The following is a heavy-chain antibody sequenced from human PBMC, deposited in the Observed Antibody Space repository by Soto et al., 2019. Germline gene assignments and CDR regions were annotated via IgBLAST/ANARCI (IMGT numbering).Heavy chain of an antibody. D-gene: IGHD4-17*01. CDR2: ISSSNIYT. CDR3: ARAADYGDVLLMYSFDY. J-gene: IGHJ4*02. V-gene: IGHV3-11*06. Sequence: QVQLVESGGGLVKPGGSLRLSCAASGFTFSDYYMSWIRQVPGKGLEWVSYISSSNIYTNFGDSVKGRFTISRDNAKNSLYLQMNSLRVEDTAVYYCARAADYGDVLLMYSFDYWGQGILVTVSS. CDR1: GFTFSDYY.